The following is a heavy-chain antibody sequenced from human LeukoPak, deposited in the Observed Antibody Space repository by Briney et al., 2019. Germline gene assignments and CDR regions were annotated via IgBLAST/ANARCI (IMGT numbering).Heavy chain of an antibody. Sequence: GGSLRLSCAASGFTFSSYAMSWVRQAPGKGLEWFSPISGSGGSTYYADSVKGRFTISRDNSKNTLYLQMDSLRAEDTAVYYCAKDAYYYGSGSWNFDYWGQGTLVTVSS. CDR2: ISGSGGST. J-gene: IGHJ4*02. CDR1: GFTFSSYA. CDR3: AKDAYYYGSGSWNFDY. V-gene: IGHV3-23*01. D-gene: IGHD3-10*01.